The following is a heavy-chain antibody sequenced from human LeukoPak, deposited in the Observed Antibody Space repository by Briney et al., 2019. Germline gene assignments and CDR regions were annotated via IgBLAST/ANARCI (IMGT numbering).Heavy chain of an antibody. Sequence: ASVKVSCKASGYTFTNYGISWVRQAPGQGLEWMGWINPNSGGTNYAQKFQGRVTMTRDTSISTAYMELSRLRSDDTAVYYCARDGPSYYDILTGYYPAYYFDYWGQGTLVTVSS. CDR3: ARDGPSYYDILTGYYPAYYFDY. CDR2: INPNSGGT. D-gene: IGHD3-9*01. V-gene: IGHV1-2*02. CDR1: GYTFTNYG. J-gene: IGHJ4*02.